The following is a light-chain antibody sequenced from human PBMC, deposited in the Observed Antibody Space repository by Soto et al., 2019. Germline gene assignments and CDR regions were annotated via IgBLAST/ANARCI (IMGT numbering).Light chain of an antibody. Sequence: IQMTQSPSTLSASVGDRVTITCRASQSIGTWMAWYQQKPGKAPRLLIYKASCLESGVPSRFSGSGSGTEFTLTISSLQPDDFATYYCQQYNSLFGQGTKVEIK. CDR2: KAS. V-gene: IGKV1-5*03. CDR3: QQYNSL. CDR1: QSIGTW. J-gene: IGKJ1*01.